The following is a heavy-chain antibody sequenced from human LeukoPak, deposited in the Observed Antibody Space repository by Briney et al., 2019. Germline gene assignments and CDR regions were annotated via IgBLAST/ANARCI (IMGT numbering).Heavy chain of an antibody. V-gene: IGHV3-23*01. CDR2: ISGSGGYT. D-gene: IGHD3-3*01. Sequence: PGGSLRLSCAASGFTFSSYAMSWVRQAPGKGLEWVSTISGSGGYTYYADSVKGRFTISRDSSKNTLYLQMNSLRAEDTAVYYCASGVTIFGVVRFDYWGRGTPVTVSS. CDR1: GFTFSSYA. J-gene: IGHJ4*02. CDR3: ASGVTIFGVVRFDY.